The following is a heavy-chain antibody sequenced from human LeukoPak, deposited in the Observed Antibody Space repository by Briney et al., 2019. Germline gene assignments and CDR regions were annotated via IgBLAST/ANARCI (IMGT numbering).Heavy chain of an antibody. CDR2: IYYTGNT. J-gene: IGHJ5*02. V-gene: IGHV4-59*01. CDR1: GGSISSYY. Sequence: SETLSLTCTVSGGSISSYYWSWIRQPPGKGLEGIGYIYYTGNTNYNPSLKSRVTISVDASKNQFSLKLSSVTAADTAVYYCARDRLQLQSWGQGTLVTVSS. D-gene: IGHD1-1*01. CDR3: ARDRLQLQS.